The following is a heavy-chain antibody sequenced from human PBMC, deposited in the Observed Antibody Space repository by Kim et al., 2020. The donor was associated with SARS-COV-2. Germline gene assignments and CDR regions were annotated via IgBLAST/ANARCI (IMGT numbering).Heavy chain of an antibody. J-gene: IGHJ4*02. V-gene: IGHV3-23*01. CDR3: AKVSDWGYGDYGYVFDY. D-gene: IGHD4-17*01. Sequence: GGSLRLSCAASGFTFSSYAMSWVRQAPGKGLEWVSAISGSGGSTYYADSVKGRFTISRDNSKNTLYLQMNSLGAEDTAVYYCAKVSDWGYGDYGYVFDYWGQGTLVTVSS. CDR2: ISGSGGST. CDR1: GFTFSSYA.